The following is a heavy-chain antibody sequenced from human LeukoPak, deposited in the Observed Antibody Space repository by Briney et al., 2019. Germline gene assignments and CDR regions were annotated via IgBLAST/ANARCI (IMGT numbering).Heavy chain of an antibody. CDR2: ISWNSGSI. V-gene: IGHV3-9*01. D-gene: IGHD6-13*01. J-gene: IGHJ5*02. CDR1: GFTFDDYA. Sequence: GGSLRLSCAASGFTFDDYAMHWVRQAPGKGLEWVSGISWNSGSIGYADSVKGRFTISRDNAKNSLYLQMNSLRAEDTALYYCAKGGPGIAAAGMMYNWFDPWGQGTLVTVSS. CDR3: AKGGPGIAAAGMMYNWFDP.